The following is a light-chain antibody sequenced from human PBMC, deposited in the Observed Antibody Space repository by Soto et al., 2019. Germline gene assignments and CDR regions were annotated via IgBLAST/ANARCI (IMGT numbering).Light chain of an antibody. CDR1: SAHSTYA. Sequence: VLTQSPSASASLGASVNLTCILDSAHSTYAITWHQLHSEKGPRFLLQLTGDGSHIRGDGIPDRFSGSSSGAERYLTISSLQSDDEADYYCQTWGTGTWVFGGGTKLTVL. CDR3: QTWGTGTWV. V-gene: IGLV4-69*01. CDR2: LTGDGSH. J-gene: IGLJ3*02.